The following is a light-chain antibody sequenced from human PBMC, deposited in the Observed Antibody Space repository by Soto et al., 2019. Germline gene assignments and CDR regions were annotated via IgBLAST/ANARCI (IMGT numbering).Light chain of an antibody. CDR1: QSINIY. CDR2: GAS. Sequence: IQLTQSPSSLSASVGDSVTVTGRASQSINIYLNWYQQKPGKAPTLLIYGASSLQSGVPSRFTGGVSRTAFTLTISSLQPEDFATYYGQPSYRSPYTFGQGTKLEI. V-gene: IGKV1-39*01. J-gene: IGKJ2*01. CDR3: QPSYRSPYT.